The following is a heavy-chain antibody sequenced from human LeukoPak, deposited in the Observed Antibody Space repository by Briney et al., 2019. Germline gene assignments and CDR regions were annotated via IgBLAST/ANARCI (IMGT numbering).Heavy chain of an antibody. D-gene: IGHD6-13*01. CDR3: AKDRAAAAGTTDY. V-gene: IGHV3-23*01. CDR1: GFTFSSYS. J-gene: IGHJ4*02. Sequence: AGGSLRLSCAASGFTFSSYSMNWVRQTPGKGLEWVSAISGSGNRAYHADSVKGRFTISRDNSKNMLYLQMNSLRAEDTAVYYCAKDRAAAAGTTDYWGQGTLVTVSS. CDR2: ISGSGNRA.